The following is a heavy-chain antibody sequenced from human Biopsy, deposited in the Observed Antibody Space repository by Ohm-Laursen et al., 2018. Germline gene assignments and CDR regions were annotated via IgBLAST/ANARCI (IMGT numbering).Heavy chain of an antibody. CDR1: GYSFNNYG. CDR3: ARVALPLYLDN. Sequence: ASVKVSCKASGYSFNNYGINWVRQAPGQGLEWMGRISGYNGNTKYAQKFQGRVTITTDTSTSAVHMEVRSLRSDDTAVYYCARVALPLYLDNWGQGTRVTVSS. V-gene: IGHV1-18*01. D-gene: IGHD2-21*01. CDR2: ISGYNGNT. J-gene: IGHJ4*02.